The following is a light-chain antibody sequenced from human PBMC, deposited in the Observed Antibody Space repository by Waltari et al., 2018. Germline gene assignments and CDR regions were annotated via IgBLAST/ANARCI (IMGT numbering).Light chain of an antibody. CDR1: LSVSNNY. J-gene: IGKJ2*01. Sequence: EIVLTQSPDTLSFYPGERATLSCRASLSVSNNYLAWYQQKSGQAPRLLIYGASNRATGIPDRFSGDGSGTDFTLTISRLEPEDFAVYYCQQYGNSPRTFGQGTKLEIK. CDR3: QQYGNSPRT. CDR2: GAS. V-gene: IGKV3-20*01.